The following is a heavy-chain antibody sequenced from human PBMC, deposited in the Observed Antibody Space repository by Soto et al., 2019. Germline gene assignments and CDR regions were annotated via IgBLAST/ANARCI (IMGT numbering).Heavy chain of an antibody. CDR2: IIPIFGTA. J-gene: IGHJ4*02. D-gene: IGHD1-20*01. CDR1: GGTFSSYA. V-gene: IGHV1-69*13. Sequence: SVKVSCKASGGTFSSYAISWVRQAPGQGLEWMGGIIPIFGTANYAQKFQGRVTITADESTSTAYMELSSLRSEDTAVYYRALLPSIYNWNYFDYWGQGTLVTVSS. CDR3: ALLPSIYNWNYFDY.